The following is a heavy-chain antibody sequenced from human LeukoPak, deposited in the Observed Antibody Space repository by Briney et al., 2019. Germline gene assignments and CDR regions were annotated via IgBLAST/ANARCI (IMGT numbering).Heavy chain of an antibody. J-gene: IGHJ4*02. Sequence: GGSLTLSCAVSGLYFSNYWMSWVRQAPGKGQEWVANMKQDGSEKYFVDSVRGRFTISRDNGKNSLYLQMNSLRVEDTAVYYCARDAGHTGYDLLDYWGQGTLVTVSS. CDR3: ARDAGHTGYDLLDY. CDR1: GLYFSNYW. V-gene: IGHV3-7*01. CDR2: MKQDGSEK. D-gene: IGHD5-12*01.